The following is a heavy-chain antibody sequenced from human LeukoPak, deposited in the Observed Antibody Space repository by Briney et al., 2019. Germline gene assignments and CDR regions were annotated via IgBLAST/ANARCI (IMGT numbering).Heavy chain of an antibody. CDR3: AREGSSGYYPY. CDR1: GFTFSSYP. D-gene: IGHD3-22*01. Sequence: PGGSLRLSCAASGFTFSSYPMHWVRQTPGKGLEWLAVISSDGSDKHYADPVKGRFTISRDNSKNTLYLQMNSLRAEDTAVYYCAREGSSGYYPYWGQGTLVTVSS. CDR2: ISSDGSDK. V-gene: IGHV3-30-3*01. J-gene: IGHJ4*02.